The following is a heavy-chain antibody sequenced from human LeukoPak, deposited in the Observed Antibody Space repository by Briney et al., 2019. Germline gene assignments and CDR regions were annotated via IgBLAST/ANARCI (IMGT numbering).Heavy chain of an antibody. CDR2: MNPNSGNT. Sequence: GASVKVSCKASGSTFTSYDIDWVRQATGQGLEWMGWMNPNSGNTGYAQKFQGRVTITRNTSISTAYMELSSLRSEDTAVYYCARGTRGSRDLHFVVVHREIDYFDYWGQGTLVTVSS. J-gene: IGHJ4*02. CDR1: GSTFTSYD. V-gene: IGHV1-8*03. D-gene: IGHD2-2*01. CDR3: ARGTRGSRDLHFVVVHREIDYFDY.